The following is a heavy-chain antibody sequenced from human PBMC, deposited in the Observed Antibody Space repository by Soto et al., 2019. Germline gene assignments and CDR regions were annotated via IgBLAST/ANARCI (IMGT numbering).Heavy chain of an antibody. CDR2: ISASGGTT. D-gene: IGHD3-10*01. CDR1: GFSFMTYG. V-gene: IGHV3-23*01. J-gene: IGHJ2*01. CDR3: AKAASETSLGEFWDFDV. Sequence: EVQLLESGGGLVQPGGSLRLSCAASGFSFMTYGMTWVRQAPGKGLEWVSSISASGGTTYYADSVRGRLTISRDNSQDTLYVQINSMRAEDTAVYYCAKAASETSLGEFWDFDVWGRGTHVTVSS.